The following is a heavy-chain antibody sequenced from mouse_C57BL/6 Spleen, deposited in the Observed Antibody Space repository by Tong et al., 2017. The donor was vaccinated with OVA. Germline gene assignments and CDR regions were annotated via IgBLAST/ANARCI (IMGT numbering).Heavy chain of an antibody. J-gene: IGHJ4*01. CDR2: ISSGGSYT. Sequence: EVQLQESGGDLVKPGGSLKLSCAASGFTFSSYGMSWVRQTPDKRLEWVATISSGGSYTYYPDSVKGRFTISRDNAKNTLYLQMSSLKSEDTAMYYCARQTGFFTTVVATDAMDYWGQGTSVTVPS. CDR3: ARQTGFFTTVVATDAMDY. V-gene: IGHV5-6*01. D-gene: IGHD1-1*01. CDR1: GFTFSSYG.